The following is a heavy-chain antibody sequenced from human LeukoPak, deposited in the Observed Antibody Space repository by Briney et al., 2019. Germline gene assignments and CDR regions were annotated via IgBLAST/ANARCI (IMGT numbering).Heavy chain of an antibody. V-gene: IGHV3-7*01. J-gene: IGHJ4*02. CDR2: IKQDGSEK. CDR3: ARGGGQLLFSFDY. CDR1: GFTFSSYW. D-gene: IGHD2-2*01. Sequence: AGGSLRLSCAASGFTFSSYWMSWVRQAPGKGLEWVANIKQDGSEKYYVDSVKGRFTISRDNAKNSLYLQMNSLRAEDTAVYYCARGGGQLLFSFDYWGQGTLVTVSS.